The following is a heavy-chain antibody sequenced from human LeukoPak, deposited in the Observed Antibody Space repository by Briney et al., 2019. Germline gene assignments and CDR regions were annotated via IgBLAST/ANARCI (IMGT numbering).Heavy chain of an antibody. CDR1: GYTFTGHY. V-gene: IGHV1-2*04. Sequence: ASVNVSCKASGYTFTGHYLHWVRQAPGQGLEWMGWINANSGGTKYAQNFQGWVTMTRDTSTSTAYMELSRLTSDDTAVYYCAREYSSSWFDSWGQGTLVTVSS. D-gene: IGHD2-2*01. CDR3: AREYSSSWFDS. J-gene: IGHJ5*01. CDR2: INANSGGT.